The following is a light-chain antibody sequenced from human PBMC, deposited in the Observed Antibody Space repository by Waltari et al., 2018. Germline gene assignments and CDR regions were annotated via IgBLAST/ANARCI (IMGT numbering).Light chain of an antibody. CDR2: GNN. Sequence: QSVLTQAPPVSGAPGQRVTISCTGIRPSIGAPSDVHWYQQVSGTGPKLLIYGNNKRPSGVPDRFAGSKSGTSASLAITGLQAEDEADYYCQSYDSSLRDWVFGGGTKLTVL. V-gene: IGLV1-40*01. CDR3: QSYDSSLRDWV. CDR1: RPSIGAPSD. J-gene: IGLJ3*02.